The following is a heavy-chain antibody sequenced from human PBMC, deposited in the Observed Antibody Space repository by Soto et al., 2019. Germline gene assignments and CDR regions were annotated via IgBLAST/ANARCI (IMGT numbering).Heavy chain of an antibody. D-gene: IGHD1-26*01. Sequence: SETLSLTCTVSGGSVSSGSYYWSWIRQPPGKGLEWIGYIYYSGSTNYNPSLKSRVTISVDTSKNQFSLKLSSVTAADTAVYYCAREKPTGGSYSYYYYYRMDVWGQGTTVTVSS. V-gene: IGHV4-61*01. J-gene: IGHJ6*02. CDR3: AREKPTGGSYSYYYYYRMDV. CDR2: IYYSGST. CDR1: GGSVSSGSYY.